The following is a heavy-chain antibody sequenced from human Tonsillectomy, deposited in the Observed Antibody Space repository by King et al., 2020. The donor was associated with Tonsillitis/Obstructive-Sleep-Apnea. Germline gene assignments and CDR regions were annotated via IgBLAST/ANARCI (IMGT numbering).Heavy chain of an antibody. D-gene: IGHD4-17*01. CDR3: AKAPWGYGDPYWYFAL. CDR1: GFTFSSYA. CDR2: ISGSGGST. Sequence: VQLVESGGGLVQPGGSLRLSCAASGFTFSSYAMSWVRQAPGKGLEWVSAISGSGGSTYYADSVKGRFTISIANSKNTLYLQMNSLRAEDTAVYYCAKAPWGYGDPYWYFALWGRGTLVTVSS. J-gene: IGHJ2*01. V-gene: IGHV3-23*04.